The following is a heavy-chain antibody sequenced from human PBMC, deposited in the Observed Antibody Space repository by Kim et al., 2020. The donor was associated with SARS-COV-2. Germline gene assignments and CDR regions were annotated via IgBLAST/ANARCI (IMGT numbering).Heavy chain of an antibody. Sequence: SQTLSLTCAISGDSVSSNSAAWNWIRQSPSRGLEWLGRTYYRSKWYNDYAESVKSRITISPDTSMNQFYLQLKSVTPEDTAVYYCARDLPGSSSLGFDYWGQGTLVTVSS. D-gene: IGHD6-13*01. CDR1: GDSVSSNSAA. CDR2: TYYRSKWYN. CDR3: ARDLPGSSSLGFDY. V-gene: IGHV6-1*01. J-gene: IGHJ4*02.